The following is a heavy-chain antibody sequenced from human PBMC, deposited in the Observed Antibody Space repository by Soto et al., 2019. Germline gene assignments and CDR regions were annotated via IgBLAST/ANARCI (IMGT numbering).Heavy chain of an antibody. Sequence: SETLSLTCTVSGGSISSYYWSWIRQPPGKGLEWIGYIYYSGSTNYNPSLKSRVTISVDTSKNQFSLKLSSVTSADTAVYSCASRSGSYYFDYWGQGTLVTVSS. CDR3: ASRSGSYYFDY. CDR2: IYYSGST. CDR1: GGSISSYY. J-gene: IGHJ4*02. V-gene: IGHV4-59*01. D-gene: IGHD1-26*01.